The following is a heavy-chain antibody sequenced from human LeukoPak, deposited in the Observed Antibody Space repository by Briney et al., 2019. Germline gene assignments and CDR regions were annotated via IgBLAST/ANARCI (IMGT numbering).Heavy chain of an antibody. CDR1: GFTFSDYG. V-gene: IGHV3-30*18. J-gene: IGHJ4*02. CDR2: ISYDGSNK. Sequence: QPGRSLRLSCAASGFTFSDYGTHWVRQAPGKGLEWVAVISYDGSNKYSADSVKGRSTISRDNSKNTLYLQMNSLRAEDTAVYYCAKDEDYGDYVLSYWGQGTLVTVSS. D-gene: IGHD4-17*01. CDR3: AKDEDYGDYVLSY.